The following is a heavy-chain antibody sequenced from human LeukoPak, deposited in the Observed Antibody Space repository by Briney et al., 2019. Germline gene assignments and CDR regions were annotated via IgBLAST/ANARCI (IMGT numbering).Heavy chain of an antibody. CDR3: AREMVSERELQYYFDY. CDR2: INPNSGGT. CDR1: GYTFTGYY. D-gene: IGHD1-26*01. J-gene: IGHJ4*02. Sequence: GASVKVSCKASGYTFTGYYMHWVRQAPGQGLEWMGRINPNSGGTNYAQKFQGRVTMTRDTSISTAYMELSRLRSDDTAVYYCAREMVSERELQYYFDYWGQGTLVTVSS. V-gene: IGHV1-2*06.